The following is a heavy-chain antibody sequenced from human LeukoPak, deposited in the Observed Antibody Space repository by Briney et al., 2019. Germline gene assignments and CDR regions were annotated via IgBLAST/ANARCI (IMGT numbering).Heavy chain of an antibody. CDR2: IYYSGSP. D-gene: IGHD3-22*01. CDR1: GGSISSYY. Sequence: PSETLSLTCTVSGGSISSYYWSWVRQPPGKGLEWIGHIYYSGSPNYNPSLKSRLAMSVDTSKNQLSLKLSSVTAADTAVYSCATDVGVVTGALNIWGQGTLVTVSS. CDR3: ATDVGVVTGALNI. J-gene: IGHJ3*02. V-gene: IGHV4-59*01.